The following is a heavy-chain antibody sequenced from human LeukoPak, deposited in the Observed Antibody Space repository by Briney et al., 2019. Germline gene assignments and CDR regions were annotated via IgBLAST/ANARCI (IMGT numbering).Heavy chain of an antibody. V-gene: IGHV4-59*01. D-gene: IGHD3-22*01. Sequence: SETLSLTCAVYGGSFSGYYWSWIRQPPGKGLGWIGYIYYSGSTNYNPSLKSRVTISVDTSKNQFSLKLSSVTAADTAVYYCARSRNYYDSSGYYAHWGQGTLVTVSS. J-gene: IGHJ4*02. CDR1: GGSFSGYY. CDR3: ARSRNYYDSSGYYAH. CDR2: IYYSGST.